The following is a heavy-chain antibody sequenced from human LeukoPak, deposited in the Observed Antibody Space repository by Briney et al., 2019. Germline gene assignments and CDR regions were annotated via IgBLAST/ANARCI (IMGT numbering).Heavy chain of an antibody. CDR1: GFSFSSLW. J-gene: IGHJ6*02. Sequence: GGSLRLSCAASGFSFSSLWMSWVRQAPGKGLEWVANIKQDGNEKYYVDSVKGRFTISRDNAKNSLYLQMNSLRAEDTAAYYCAGYASGTGYYGMDVWGQGTTVTVS. CDR3: AGYASGTGYYGMDV. D-gene: IGHD3-10*01. V-gene: IGHV3-7*01. CDR2: IKQDGNEK.